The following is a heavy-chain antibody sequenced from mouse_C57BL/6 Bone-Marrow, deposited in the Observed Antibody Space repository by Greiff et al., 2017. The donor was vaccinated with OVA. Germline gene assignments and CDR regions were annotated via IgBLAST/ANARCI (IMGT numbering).Heavy chain of an antibody. CDR3: ASKIDYYGSSSWYFGV. CDR1: GYTFTSYG. V-gene: IGHV1-81*01. CDR2: IYPRSGNT. D-gene: IGHD1-1*01. Sequence: VKLQESGAELARPGASVKLSCKASGYTFTSYGISWVKQRTGQGLEWIGEIYPRSGNTYYNEKFKGKATLTADKSSSTAYMELRSLTSEDSAVYFCASKIDYYGSSSWYFGVWGTGTTVTVSS. J-gene: IGHJ1*03.